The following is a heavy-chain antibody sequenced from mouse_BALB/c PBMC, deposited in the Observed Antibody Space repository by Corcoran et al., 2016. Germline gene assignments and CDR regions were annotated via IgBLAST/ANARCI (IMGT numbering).Heavy chain of an antibody. J-gene: IGHJ4*01. V-gene: IGHV1-9*01. CDR1: GYTFSSYW. D-gene: IGHD3-3*01. Sequence: QVQLQQSGAELMKPGASVKISCKATGYTFSSYWIEWVKQRPGHGLEWIGEILPGSGSTNYNEKFKGKATFTADTSSNTAYMQLSSLTSEDSAVYYCARGRGRYYAMDYWGQGTSVTVSS. CDR2: ILPGSGST. CDR3: ARGRGRYYAMDY.